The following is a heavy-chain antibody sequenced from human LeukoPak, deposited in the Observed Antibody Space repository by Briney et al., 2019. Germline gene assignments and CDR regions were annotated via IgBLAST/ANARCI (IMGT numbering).Heavy chain of an antibody. CDR3: ARAAGRDTTSGLDFDY. CDR1: GASISSYY. CDR2: IYSSRS. D-gene: IGHD1-26*01. Sequence: SETLSLTCTVSGASISSYYWSWIRQPAGKGLEWIGRIYSSRSIYNPSLKSRVTMSVDTSKNQFSLKLSSVTAADTAVYYCARAAGRDTTSGLDFDYWGQGILVAVSS. V-gene: IGHV4-4*07. J-gene: IGHJ4*02.